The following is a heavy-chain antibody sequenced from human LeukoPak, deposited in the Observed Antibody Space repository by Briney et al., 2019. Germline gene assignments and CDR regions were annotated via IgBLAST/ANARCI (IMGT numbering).Heavy chain of an antibody. CDR1: GGSISTSNYY. CDR2: IFYSGST. CDR3: ARGGAFDY. Sequence: SETLSLTCTVSGGSISTSNYYWGWIRQPPGKGLEWIGNIFYSGSTYYSPSLRSRVTISLDTSRNQFSLKLNSVTAADTAVYYCARGGAFDYWGQGTLVTVSS. D-gene: IGHD3-16*01. V-gene: IGHV4-39*07. J-gene: IGHJ4*02.